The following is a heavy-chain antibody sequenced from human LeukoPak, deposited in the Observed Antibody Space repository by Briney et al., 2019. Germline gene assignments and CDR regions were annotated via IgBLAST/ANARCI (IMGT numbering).Heavy chain of an antibody. CDR2: IDPSDSYT. D-gene: IGHD6-13*01. J-gene: IGHJ4*02. CDR3: ARESIAAAPEGY. Sequence: GESLKISCKGSGYSFTSYWISWVRQTPGKGLEWMGRIDPSDSYTNYSPSFQGHVTISADKSISTAYLQWSSLKASDTAMYYCARESIAAAPEGYWGQGTLVTVSS. V-gene: IGHV5-10-1*01. CDR1: GYSFTSYW.